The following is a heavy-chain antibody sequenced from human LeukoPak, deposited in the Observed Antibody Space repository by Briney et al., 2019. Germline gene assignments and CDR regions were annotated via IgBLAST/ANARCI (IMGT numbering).Heavy chain of an antibody. CDR2: IRYDGSNK. V-gene: IGHV3-30*02. J-gene: IGHJ3*02. CDR3: AKDAASYGDDAFDI. D-gene: IGHD5-18*01. CDR1: GFTFSSYA. Sequence: SGGSLRLSCAASGFTFSSYAMHWVRQAPGKGLEWVAFIRYDGSNKYYADSVKGRFTISRDNSKNTLYLQMNSLRAEDTAVYYCAKDAASYGDDAFDIWGQGTMVTVSS.